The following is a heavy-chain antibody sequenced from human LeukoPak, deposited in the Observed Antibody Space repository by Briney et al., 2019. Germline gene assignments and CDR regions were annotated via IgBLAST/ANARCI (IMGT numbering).Heavy chain of an antibody. CDR2: IYHSGST. Sequence: SETLSLTCTVSGGSISSGGYYWSWIRQPPGKGREWIGYIYHSGSTYYNPSLKSRVTISVDRSKNQFSLKLSSVTAADTAVYYCATRDYSKIHWGQGTLVTVSS. J-gene: IGHJ4*02. CDR3: ATRDYSKIH. D-gene: IGHD4-11*01. CDR1: GGSISSGGYY. V-gene: IGHV4-30-2*01.